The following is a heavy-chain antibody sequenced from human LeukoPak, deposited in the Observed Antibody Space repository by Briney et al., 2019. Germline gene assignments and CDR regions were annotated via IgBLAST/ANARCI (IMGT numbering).Heavy chain of an antibody. Sequence: SETLSLTCTVSGGSISYFYWSWIRQPAGKGLEWIGRIYTSGSTNYNPSLKSRVTISVDTSKNQFSLKLSSVTAADTAVYYCTRFGEASLGAFDIWGQGTMVTVSS. J-gene: IGHJ3*02. V-gene: IGHV4-4*07. CDR2: IYTSGST. CDR3: TRFGEASLGAFDI. D-gene: IGHD3-10*01. CDR1: GGSISYFY.